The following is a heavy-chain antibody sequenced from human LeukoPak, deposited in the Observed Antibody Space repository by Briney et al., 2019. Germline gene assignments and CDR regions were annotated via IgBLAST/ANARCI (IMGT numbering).Heavy chain of an antibody. CDR1: GFTFSSYW. V-gene: IGHV3-7*01. J-gene: IGHJ4*02. CDR2: IKQDGSEK. D-gene: IGHD6-13*01. CDR3: ARVQAAEDY. Sequence: PGGSLRLSCAASGFTFSSYWMSWDRQAPGKGLEWVANIKQDGSEKYYVDSVKGRYTISRDNAKNPLYLQMNSLRAEDTAVYYCARVQAAEDYWGQGTLVTVSS.